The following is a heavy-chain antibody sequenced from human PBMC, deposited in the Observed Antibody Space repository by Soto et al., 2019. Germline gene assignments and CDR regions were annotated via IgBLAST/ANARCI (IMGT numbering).Heavy chain of an antibody. CDR1: GFTFSDYW. Sequence: GGSLRLSCAASGFTFSDYWMTWVRQAPGKGLEWVANIKQDGSEQYYVDSVKDRFTISRDNAKNSLPLQMDSLRAEDTAVYYCARGDYGGDSGAYWGQGTLVTVSS. CDR2: IKQDGSEQ. D-gene: IGHD4-17*01. V-gene: IGHV3-7*03. CDR3: ARGDYGGDSGAY. J-gene: IGHJ4*02.